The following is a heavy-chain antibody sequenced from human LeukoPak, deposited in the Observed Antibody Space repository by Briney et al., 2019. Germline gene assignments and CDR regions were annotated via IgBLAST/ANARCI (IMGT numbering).Heavy chain of an antibody. CDR3: AKAYYYDSSGYYYYYYYMDV. CDR1: GFTFSSYA. V-gene: IGHV3-23*01. J-gene: IGHJ6*03. D-gene: IGHD3-22*01. Sequence: QPGGSLRLSCAASGFTFSSYAMSWVRRAPGKGLEWVSAISGSGGSTYYADSVKGRFTISRDNAKNTLYLQMNSLRAEDTAVYYCAKAYYYDSSGYYYYYYYMDVWGKGTTVTVSS. CDR2: ISGSGGST.